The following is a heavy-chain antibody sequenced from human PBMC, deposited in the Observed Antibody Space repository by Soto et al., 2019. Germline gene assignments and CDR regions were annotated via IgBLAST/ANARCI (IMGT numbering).Heavy chain of an antibody. V-gene: IGHV1-18*04. CDR2: ISAYNGNT. J-gene: IGHJ6*02. CDR1: GYTFTDYY. Sequence: ASVKVSCKASGYTFTDYYIHWVRQAPGQGLEWMGWISAYNGNTNYAQKLQGRVTMTTDTSTSTAYMELRSLRSDDTAVYYCARYLMTTVLTYYYYGMDVWGQGTTVTVSS. CDR3: ARYLMTTVLTYYYYGMDV. D-gene: IGHD4-4*01.